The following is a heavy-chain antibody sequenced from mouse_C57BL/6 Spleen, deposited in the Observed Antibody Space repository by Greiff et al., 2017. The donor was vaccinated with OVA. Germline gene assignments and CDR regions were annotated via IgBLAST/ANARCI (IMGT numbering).Heavy chain of an antibody. CDR3: ARYDYDGRYYAMDY. CDR2: IHPNSGST. CDR1: GYTFTSYW. Sequence: QVQLQQSGAELVKPGASVKLSCKASGYTFTSYWMHWVKQRPGQGLEWIGMIHPNSGSTNYNEKFKSKATLTVDKSSSTAYMQLSSLTSEDSAVYYCARYDYDGRYYAMDYWGQGTSVTVSS. J-gene: IGHJ4*01. D-gene: IGHD2-4*01. V-gene: IGHV1-64*01.